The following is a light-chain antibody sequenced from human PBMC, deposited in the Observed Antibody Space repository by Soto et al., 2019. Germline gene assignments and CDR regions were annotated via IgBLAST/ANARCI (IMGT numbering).Light chain of an antibody. J-gene: IGKJ1*01. CDR1: QSVSSN. Sequence: EIVLTQSPATLSVSPVERATLSCSAVQSVSSNLAWYQQKPGQAPRLLMYGASTRATGIPARFSGSGSGTEFTLTISSLQSEGLAVYYCQQYNNWPWTFGQGTKV. V-gene: IGKV3-15*01. CDR3: QQYNNWPWT. CDR2: GAS.